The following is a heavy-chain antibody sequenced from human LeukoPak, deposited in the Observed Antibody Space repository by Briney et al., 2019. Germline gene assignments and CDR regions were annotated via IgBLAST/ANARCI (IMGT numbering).Heavy chain of an antibody. CDR1: GVSISTSTYY. D-gene: IGHD1-26*01. J-gene: IGHJ4*02. CDR2: MFYRGST. Sequence: PSGTLSLTCTVSGVSISTSTYYWAWIRQPPGKGLEWIGSMFYRGSTYYNPSLKSRVTISVDTSKNQFCLKLSSVTASDTAIFYCARQGGWGGAASLIEYWGQGTLVTVPS. CDR3: ARQGGWGGAASLIEY. V-gene: IGHV4-39*01.